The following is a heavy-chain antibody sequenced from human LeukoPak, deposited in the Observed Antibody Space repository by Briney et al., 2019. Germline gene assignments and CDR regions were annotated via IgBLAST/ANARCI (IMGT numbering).Heavy chain of an antibody. CDR2: IYYSGST. D-gene: IGHD4-11*01. Sequence: PSETLSLTCAVSGGSISSGGYSWSWIRQPPGKGLEWIGYIYYSGSTNYNPSLKSRATISVDTSKNQFSLKLSSVTAADTAVYYRARATVTFTFDYWGQGTLVTVSS. CDR3: ARATVTFTFDY. V-gene: IGHV4-61*08. J-gene: IGHJ4*02. CDR1: GGSISSGGYS.